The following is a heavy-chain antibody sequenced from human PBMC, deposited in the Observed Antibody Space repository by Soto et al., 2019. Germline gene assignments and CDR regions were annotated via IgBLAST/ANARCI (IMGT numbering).Heavy chain of an antibody. CDR2: ISSSGDAV. CDR3: VRDKNYAFDA. CDR1: GFIFSSYS. J-gene: IGHJ3*01. Sequence: PGGSLRLSCAASGFIFSSYSMNWVRQAPGKGLEWLSYISSSGDAVFYADSVRGRFTISRDNSKSSLFLQMNSLRDEDTAVYYCVRDKNYAFDAWGQGTMVTVSS. V-gene: IGHV3-48*02. D-gene: IGHD1-7*01.